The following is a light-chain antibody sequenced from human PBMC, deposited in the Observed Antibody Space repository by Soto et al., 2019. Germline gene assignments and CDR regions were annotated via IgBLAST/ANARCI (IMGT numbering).Light chain of an antibody. CDR3: QQYGVSPIP. V-gene: IGKV3-20*01. J-gene: IGKJ5*01. Sequence: DIVMTYLPFSLAVFMDERATIDCRSSQSLLYGGNDRDYLAWYQHKPGQAPRLLISGASSRATGIPDRFSGSGSETDFTLTISRLEPEDFALYYCQQYGVSPIPFGQVGLLEVK. CDR2: GAS. CDR1: QSLLYGGNDRDY.